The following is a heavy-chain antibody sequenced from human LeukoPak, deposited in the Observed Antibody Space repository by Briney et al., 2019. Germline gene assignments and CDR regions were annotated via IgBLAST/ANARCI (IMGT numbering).Heavy chain of an antibody. CDR3: ARALGYNYVKEMNSYGY. V-gene: IGHV1-18*01. CDR2: ISAYNGNT. CDR1: GYTFTSYG. J-gene: IGHJ4*02. Sequence: GASVKVSCKASGYTFTSYGISWVRQAPGQGLEWMGWISAYNGNTNYAQKLQGRVTMTTDTSTSTAYMELSSLRSEDTAVYYCARALGYNYVKEMNSYGYWGQGTLVTVSS. D-gene: IGHD5-24*01.